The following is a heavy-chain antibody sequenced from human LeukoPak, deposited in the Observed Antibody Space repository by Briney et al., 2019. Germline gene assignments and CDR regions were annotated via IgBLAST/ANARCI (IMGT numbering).Heavy chain of an antibody. Sequence: PSETLSLTCTVSGGSISSYYRSWIRQPPGKGLEWIGYIYYIGSTNYNPSLKNPRTISVDTSKNQFSLKLSSVTAADTAVYYCARGEGHRAFDIWGQGTMVTVSS. CDR1: GGSISSYY. V-gene: IGHV4-59*01. CDR3: ARGEGHRAFDI. D-gene: IGHD3-16*01. J-gene: IGHJ3*02. CDR2: IYYIGST.